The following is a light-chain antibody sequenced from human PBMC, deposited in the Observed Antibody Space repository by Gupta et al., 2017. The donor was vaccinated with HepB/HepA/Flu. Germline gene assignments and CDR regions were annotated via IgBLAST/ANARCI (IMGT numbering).Light chain of an antibody. CDR3: QTYDSSLSGSV. CDR2: ANS. V-gene: IGLV1-40*01. Sequence: QSVLTQAPSESWALGQRVTLSCNGSSSNIGAGYDVNWYQQLPGTDPKLLISANSNRTSGFPDRGTGSKSCTSAAQAITGRQGEDESDYYCQTYDSSLSGSVVGGGTKLTVL. J-gene: IGLJ2*01. CDR1: SSNIGAGYD.